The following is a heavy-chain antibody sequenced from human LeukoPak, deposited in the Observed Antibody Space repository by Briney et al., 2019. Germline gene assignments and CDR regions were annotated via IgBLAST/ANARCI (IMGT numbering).Heavy chain of an antibody. CDR3: ARDSLPFYDSSGYYYLGYFDY. D-gene: IGHD3-22*01. Sequence: GGSLRLSCAASGFTVSSNYMSWVRQAPGKGLEWVSVIYSGGSTYYADSVKGRFTISRDNSKNTLYLQMNSLRAEDTAVYYCARDSLPFYDSSGYYYLGYFDYWGQGTLVTVSS. CDR1: GFTVSSNY. CDR2: IYSGGST. V-gene: IGHV3-53*05. J-gene: IGHJ4*02.